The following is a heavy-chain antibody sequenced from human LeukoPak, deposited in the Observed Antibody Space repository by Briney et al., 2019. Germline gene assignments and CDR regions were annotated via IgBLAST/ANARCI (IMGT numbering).Heavy chain of an antibody. Sequence: SETLSLTCAVYGGSFSGYYWSWIRQPPGKGLEWIGEINHSGSTNYNPSLKSRVTISVDTSKNQFSLKLSSVTAADTAVYYCARAGSSSDTDYWGQGTLVTVSS. CDR2: INHSGST. CDR1: GGSFSGYY. J-gene: IGHJ4*02. CDR3: ARAGSSSDTDY. D-gene: IGHD6-13*01. V-gene: IGHV4-34*01.